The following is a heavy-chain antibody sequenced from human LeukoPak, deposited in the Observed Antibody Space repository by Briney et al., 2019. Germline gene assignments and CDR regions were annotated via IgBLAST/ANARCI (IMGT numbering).Heavy chain of an antibody. D-gene: IGHD3-22*01. CDR1: GFTFSGYA. CDR3: ARQYYDSSGGAFDI. V-gene: IGHV3-30*04. CDR2: ISYDGSNK. Sequence: PGRSLRLSCAASGFTFSGYAMHWVRQAPGKGLEWVAVISYDGSNKYYADSVKGRFTISRDNSKNTLYLQMNSLRAEDTAVYYCARQYYDSSGGAFDIWGQGTMVTVSS. J-gene: IGHJ3*02.